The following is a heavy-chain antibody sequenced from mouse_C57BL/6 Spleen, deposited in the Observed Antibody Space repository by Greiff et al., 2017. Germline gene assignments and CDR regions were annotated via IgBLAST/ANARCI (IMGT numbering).Heavy chain of an antibody. CDR1: GYTFTSYW. J-gene: IGHJ4*01. Sequence: QVQLQQPGAQLVRPGTSVKLSCKASGYTFTSYWMHWVKQRPGQGLEWIGVIDPSDSYTNYNQKFKGKATLTVDTSSSTAYMQLSSLTSEDSAVYYCARRYYYGSSPHAMDYWGQGTSITVSS. V-gene: IGHV1-59*01. CDR3: ARRYYYGSSPHAMDY. CDR2: IDPSDSYT. D-gene: IGHD1-1*01.